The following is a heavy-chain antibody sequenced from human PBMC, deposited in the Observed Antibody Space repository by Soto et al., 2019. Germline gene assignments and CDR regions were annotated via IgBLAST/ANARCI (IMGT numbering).Heavy chain of an antibody. CDR1: GFTFRRHS. Sequence: GGSPRLSCAASGFTFRRHSMSWVRPAPGKGLEWVSAISGSGGSTYYADSVKGRFTISRDNSKNTLYLQMNSLRAEDTAVYYCAKAPGATPYYYFDYWGQGTLVTVSS. CDR2: ISGSGGST. D-gene: IGHD1-1*01. V-gene: IGHV3-23*01. J-gene: IGHJ4*02. CDR3: AKAPGATPYYYFDY.